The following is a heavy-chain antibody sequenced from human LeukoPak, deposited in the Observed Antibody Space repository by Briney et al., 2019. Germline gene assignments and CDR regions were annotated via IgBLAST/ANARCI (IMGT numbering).Heavy chain of an antibody. CDR1: GDSVSSNSAA. J-gene: IGHJ4*02. Sequence: SQTLSLTCAISGDSVSSNSAAWNWIRQSPSRGLEWLGRTYYRSKWYNDFAISVKGRISINPDTSKNQFSLQVNSVTPEDTAVYYCARDSYCSAYSCIFDYWGQGTLVTVSS. V-gene: IGHV6-1*01. D-gene: IGHD2-15*01. CDR3: ARDSYCSAYSCIFDY. CDR2: TYYRSKWYN.